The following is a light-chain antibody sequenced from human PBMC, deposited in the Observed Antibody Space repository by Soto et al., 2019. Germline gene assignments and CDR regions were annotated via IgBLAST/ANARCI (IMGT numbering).Light chain of an antibody. CDR1: QTMCSEY. CDR3: QQYGSWT. V-gene: IGKV3-20*01. CDR2: GTS. Sequence: ESVLMQSPGTLSVSPRKRATLSCKASQTMCSEYIAWYQQKPGQAPSLLIYGTSSRATGIPDRFSGSGSGTDFTLTISRLEPEDSALYYCQQYGSWTFGQGTKVEIK. J-gene: IGKJ1*01.